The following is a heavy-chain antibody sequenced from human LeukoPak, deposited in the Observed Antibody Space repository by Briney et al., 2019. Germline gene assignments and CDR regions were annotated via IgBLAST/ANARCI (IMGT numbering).Heavy chain of an antibody. CDR1: GFTFNNYW. J-gene: IGHJ4*02. V-gene: IGHV3-7*01. Sequence: PGGSLRLSCAASGFTFNNYWMSWIRQAPGKGLEWVANIKQEGSEKYYVDSVKGRFTISRDNAKNSLYLQMNSLRAEDTAVYYCAREIRNWGQGTLVTVSS. CDR3: AREIRN. CDR2: IKQEGSEK.